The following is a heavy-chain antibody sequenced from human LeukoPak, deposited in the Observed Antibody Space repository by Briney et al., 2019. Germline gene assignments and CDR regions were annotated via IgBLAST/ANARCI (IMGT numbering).Heavy chain of an antibody. CDR3: ARAYYYGSGSYYYYYYMDV. Sequence: ASVKVSCKASGYTFTGYYMHWVRQAPGQGLEWMGWINPNSGGTIYAQKFQGRVTMTRDTSISTAYMELSRLRSDDTAVYYCARAYYYGSGSYYYYYYMDVWGKGTTVTVSS. CDR1: GYTFTGYY. D-gene: IGHD3-10*01. CDR2: INPNSGGT. J-gene: IGHJ6*03. V-gene: IGHV1-2*02.